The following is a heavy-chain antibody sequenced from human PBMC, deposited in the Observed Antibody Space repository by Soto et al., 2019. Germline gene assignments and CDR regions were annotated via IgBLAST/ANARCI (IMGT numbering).Heavy chain of an antibody. CDR3: VVQLQYYYYGMDV. Sequence: ASVKVSCKASGYTFTSYDINWVRQATGQGLEWMGWMNPNSGNTGYAQKFQGRVTMTRNTSITTAYMELSSLRSDDTAVYYCVVQLQYYYYGMDVWGQGTTVTVSS. CDR1: GYTFTSYD. D-gene: IGHD2-2*01. J-gene: IGHJ6*02. CDR2: MNPNSGNT. V-gene: IGHV1-8*01.